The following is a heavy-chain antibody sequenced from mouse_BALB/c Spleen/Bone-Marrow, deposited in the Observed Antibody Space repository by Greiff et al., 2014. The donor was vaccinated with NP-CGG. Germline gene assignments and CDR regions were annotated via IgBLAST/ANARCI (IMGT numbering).Heavy chain of an antibody. CDR3: ARRDHSLMDY. V-gene: IGHV1-87*01. CDR2: IYPGDGDT. Sequence: VQLQQSGADLARPGASVKLSCKASGYTFTSYWMQWVKQRPGQGLEWIGAIYPGDGDTRYTQKFKGKATLTADKSSSTAYLQLSSLASEGSAVYYCARRDHSLMDYWGQGTSVTVSA. CDR1: GYTFTSYW. J-gene: IGHJ4*01.